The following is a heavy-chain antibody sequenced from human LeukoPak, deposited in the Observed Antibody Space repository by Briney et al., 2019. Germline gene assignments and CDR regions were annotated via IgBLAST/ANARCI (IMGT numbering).Heavy chain of an antibody. CDR1: RFTFSTYA. Sequence: GGSLRLSCAASRFTFSTYAMSWVRQAPGEGLEWVSAISGGGDSTYYANSVKSRFTISRDNSKNTLYLQMNSLRAEDTAVYYCAKSPRYYYDTGGFYSHWGQGTLVAVSS. J-gene: IGHJ4*02. CDR2: ISGGGDST. CDR3: AKSPRYYYDTGGFYSH. D-gene: IGHD3-22*01. V-gene: IGHV3-23*01.